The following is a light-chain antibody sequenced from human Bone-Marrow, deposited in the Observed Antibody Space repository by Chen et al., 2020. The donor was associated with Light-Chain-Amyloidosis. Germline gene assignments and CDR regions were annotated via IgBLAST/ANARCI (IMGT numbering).Light chain of an antibody. V-gene: IGLV3-25*03. J-gene: IGLJ2*01. CDR2: RDT. Sequence: SYELTQPPSVSVSPGQTARLTCSGDDLPTKYAYCYQQKPGQAPVLVIHRDTERPSGISERFSGSSAGTTDTLTISGVQAEDEADYHCQSADSSGTYEVIFGGGTKLTVL. CDR1: DLPTKY. CDR3: QSADSSGTYEVI.